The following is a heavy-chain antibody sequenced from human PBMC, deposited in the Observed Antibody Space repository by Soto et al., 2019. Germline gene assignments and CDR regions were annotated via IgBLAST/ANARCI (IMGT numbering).Heavy chain of an antibody. V-gene: IGHV5-51*01. CDR3: ARQTAVATQSNYYYYGMDV. Sequence: GESLKISCKGSGYSFTSYWIGWVRQMPGKGLEWMGIIYPGDSDTRYSPSFQGQVTISADKSISTAYLQWSSLKASDTAMYYCARQTAVATQSNYYYYGMDVWGQGTTVTVSS. CDR2: IYPGDSDT. J-gene: IGHJ6*02. D-gene: IGHD5-12*01. CDR1: GYSFTSYW.